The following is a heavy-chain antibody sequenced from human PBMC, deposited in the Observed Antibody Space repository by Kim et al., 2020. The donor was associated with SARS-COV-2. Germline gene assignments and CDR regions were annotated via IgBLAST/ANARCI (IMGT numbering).Heavy chain of an antibody. CDR2: INDRGGT. CDR1: GGSFSGYF. CDR3: AITHYDILTGYSDY. D-gene: IGHD3-9*01. Sequence: SETLSLTCSVSGGSFSGYFWTWIRQPPGKGLQWIGEINDRGGTNYNPSLKSRVTTSLDTSKSQFSLKLTSVTAADTAVYYCAITHYDILTGYSDYWGHG. V-gene: IGHV4-34*01. J-gene: IGHJ4*01.